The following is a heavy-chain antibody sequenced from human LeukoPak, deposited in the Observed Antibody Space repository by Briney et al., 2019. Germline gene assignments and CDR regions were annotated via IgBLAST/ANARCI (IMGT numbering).Heavy chain of an antibody. Sequence: SETLSLTCTVSGGSISSYYWSWIRQPPGKGLEWIGYIYYSGSTNYNLSLKSRVTVSVDTSKNQFSLKLSSVTAADTAVYYCARRINCGGDCYPFDYWGQGTLVTVSS. J-gene: IGHJ4*02. D-gene: IGHD2-21*02. CDR2: IYYSGST. CDR3: ARRINCGGDCYPFDY. V-gene: IGHV4-59*08. CDR1: GGSISSYY.